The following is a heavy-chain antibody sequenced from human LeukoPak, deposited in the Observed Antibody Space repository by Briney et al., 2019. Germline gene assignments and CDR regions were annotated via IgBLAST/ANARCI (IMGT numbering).Heavy chain of an antibody. V-gene: IGHV3-23*01. CDR3: AKLVVRGPYYFDY. D-gene: IGHD3-10*01. Sequence: GGSLRLSCAASGLTFSSYAMSWVRQAPGKGPEWVSAISGSGGSTYYADSVKGRFTISRDNSKNTLYLQMNSLRAEDTAVYYCAKLVVRGPYYFDYWGQGTLVTVSS. CDR2: ISGSGGST. CDR1: GLTFSSYA. J-gene: IGHJ4*02.